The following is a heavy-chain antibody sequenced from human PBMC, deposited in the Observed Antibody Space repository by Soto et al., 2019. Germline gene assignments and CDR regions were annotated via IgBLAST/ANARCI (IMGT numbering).Heavy chain of an antibody. Sequence: GGSLRLSCTASGFTFGDYAMSWFRQAPGKGLEWVGFIRSKAYGGTTEYASSVKGRITISRDDSKSIAYLQMNSVKTEDAAVYYCTREGRRAGVKPFDYWGQGTLVTVSS. D-gene: IGHD6-13*01. CDR1: GFTFGDYA. CDR3: TREGRRAGVKPFDY. V-gene: IGHV3-49*03. J-gene: IGHJ4*02. CDR2: IRSKAYGGTT.